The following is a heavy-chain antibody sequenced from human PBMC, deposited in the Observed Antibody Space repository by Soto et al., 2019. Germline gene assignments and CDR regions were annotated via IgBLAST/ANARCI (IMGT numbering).Heavy chain of an antibody. D-gene: IGHD2-15*01. V-gene: IGHV3-23*01. CDR1: GFTFSSYA. J-gene: IGHJ6*02. CDR2: ISGSGGST. Sequence: PGGSMRLSCAASGFTFSSYAMSWVRQAPGKGLEWVSAISGSGGSTYYADSVKGRFTISRDNSKNTLYLRMNSLRAEDTAVYYCAKFRGGNLLYYYYGMDVWGQGTTVTVSS. CDR3: AKFRGGNLLYYYYGMDV.